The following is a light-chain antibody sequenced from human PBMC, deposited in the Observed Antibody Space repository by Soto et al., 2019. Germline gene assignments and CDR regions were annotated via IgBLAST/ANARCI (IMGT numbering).Light chain of an antibody. CDR1: SSNIGAGYD. CDR2: GNS. V-gene: IGLV1-40*01. CDR3: QSYGSSLSGVV. J-gene: IGLJ2*01. Sequence: QSVLTQPPSVSGAPGQRVTISCTGSSSNIGAGYDVHWYQQLPGTAPKLLIYGNSNRPSGVPDRFSGSKSGTSASLAITGLQAEDEADYYCQSYGSSLSGVVFGGGTKVAAL.